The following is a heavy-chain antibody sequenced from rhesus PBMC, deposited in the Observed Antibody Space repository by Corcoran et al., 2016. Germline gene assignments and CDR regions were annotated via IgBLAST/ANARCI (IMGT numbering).Heavy chain of an antibody. V-gene: IGHV3S42*01. Sequence: EVQLVESGGGLAKPGGSLGLSCAASGCTLTSYWMNWVRQIPGKGLEWISGVSSGGGTTYYADSVKGRFTISRDNSKNMFSLQMNSLRADDTAVYYCAKGLGDSWGQGVVVTVSS. CDR3: AKGLGDS. CDR2: VSSGGGTT. CDR1: GCTLTSYW. J-gene: IGHJ6*01.